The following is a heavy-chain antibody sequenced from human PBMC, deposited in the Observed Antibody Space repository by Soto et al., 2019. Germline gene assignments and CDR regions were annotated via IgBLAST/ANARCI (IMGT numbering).Heavy chain of an antibody. Sequence: HPGGSLRLSCAASGFTFSSYAMSWVRQAPGKGLEWVSAISGSGGSTYYADSVKGRFTISRDNSKNTLYLQMNSLRAEDTAVYYCAKSSYGSDAFDIWGQGTMVTVSS. CDR3: AKSSYGSDAFDI. CDR2: ISGSGGST. V-gene: IGHV3-23*01. CDR1: GFTFSSYA. D-gene: IGHD5-18*01. J-gene: IGHJ3*02.